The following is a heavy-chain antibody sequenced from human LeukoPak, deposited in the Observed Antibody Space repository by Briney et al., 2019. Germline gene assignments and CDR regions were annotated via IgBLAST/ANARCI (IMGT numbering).Heavy chain of an antibody. CDR1: GYSFTSYW. J-gene: IGHJ6*03. CDR3: VRHQTDLNSPVLLWFGEFHYYYYYVDV. D-gene: IGHD3-10*01. Sequence: GESLKISCKGSGYSFTSYWIGWVRQMPGKGLEWMGIIYPGDSDTRYSPSFQGQVTISADKSISTAYLQWSSLKASDTAMYYCVRHQTDLNSPVLLWFGEFHYYYYYVDVWGKGTTVTVSS. V-gene: IGHV5-51*01. CDR2: IYPGDSDT.